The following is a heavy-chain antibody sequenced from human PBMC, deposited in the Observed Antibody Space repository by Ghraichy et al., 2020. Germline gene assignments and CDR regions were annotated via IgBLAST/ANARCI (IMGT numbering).Heavy chain of an antibody. CDR3: AWIPRF. J-gene: IGHJ4*02. D-gene: IGHD2-2*03. Sequence: GESLNISCAASGFTFSNNYMSWVRQAPGKGLEWVSLIYSGGSTYYADSVKGRFTITRDNSKNTLYLQMNSLRAEDTAVYYCAWIPRFWGQGTLVTVYS. V-gene: IGHV3-53*01. CDR1: GFTFSNNY. CDR2: IYSGGST.